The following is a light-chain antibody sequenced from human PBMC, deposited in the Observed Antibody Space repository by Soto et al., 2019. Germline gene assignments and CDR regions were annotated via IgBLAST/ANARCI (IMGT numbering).Light chain of an antibody. J-gene: IGLJ2*01. CDR1: KLGNNY. CDR3: QAWDSGSVV. Sequence: SYELTQPPSVSVSPGQTASIPCSGDKLGNNYASWYQQKPGQSTVLVIHQDTKRPSGIPERFSGSISGNTATLTISGTQAMDEADYYCQAWDSGSVVFGGGTKLTVL. CDR2: QDT. V-gene: IGLV3-1*01.